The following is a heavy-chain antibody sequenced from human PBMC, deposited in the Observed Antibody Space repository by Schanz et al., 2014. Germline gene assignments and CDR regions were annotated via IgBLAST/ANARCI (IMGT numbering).Heavy chain of an antibody. Sequence: EVQLVESGGGLIQPGGSLRLSCVASGFTVSSNYMSWVRQAPGKGLEWVAAINQAASVQYYVDSVKGRFTTSRDNSKNTMYLQMNSLRAEDTAVYYCVKDLQRELLRDDHYYGMDVWGQGTTVTVSS. CDR3: VKDLQRELLRDDHYYGMDV. V-gene: IGHV3-7*01. J-gene: IGHJ6*02. CDR1: GFTVSSNY. CDR2: INQAASVQ. D-gene: IGHD1-26*01.